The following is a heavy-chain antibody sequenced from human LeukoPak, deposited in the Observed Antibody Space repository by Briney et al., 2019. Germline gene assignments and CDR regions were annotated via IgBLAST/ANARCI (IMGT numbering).Heavy chain of an antibody. D-gene: IGHD1/OR15-1a*01. Sequence: PSETLSLTYTVSGGAIRSHYWTWIRQPAGKGLEWIGRIYSSGYTNDNPFLKSRITMSVDMSKNQFSLRLNSVTAADTAVYYCARGEHSVDSWGQGMLVTVSS. J-gene: IGHJ4*02. V-gene: IGHV4-4*07. CDR1: GGAIRSHY. CDR3: ARGEHSVDS. CDR2: IYSSGYT.